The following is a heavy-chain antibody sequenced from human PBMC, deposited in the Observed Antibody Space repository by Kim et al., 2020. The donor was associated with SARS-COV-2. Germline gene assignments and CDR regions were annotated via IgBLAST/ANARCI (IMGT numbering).Heavy chain of an antibody. D-gene: IGHD1-26*01. J-gene: IGHJ4*02. CDR1: GFTFSSYS. V-gene: IGHV3-21*01. CDR3: ARDTGGSYQRATYFDY. Sequence: GGSLRLSCAASGFTFSSYSMNWVRQAPGKGLEWVSSISSSSSYIYYADSVKGRFTISRDNAKNSLYLQMNSLRAEDTAVYYCARDTGGSYQRATYFDYWGQGTLVTVSS. CDR2: ISSSSSYI.